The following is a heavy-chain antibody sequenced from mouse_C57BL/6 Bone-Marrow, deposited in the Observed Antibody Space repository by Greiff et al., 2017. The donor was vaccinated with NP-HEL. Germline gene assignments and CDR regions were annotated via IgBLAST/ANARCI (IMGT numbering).Heavy chain of an antibody. D-gene: IGHD2-1*01. CDR3: ARSGGNYSAWFAY. J-gene: IGHJ3*01. CDR2: IFPGSGST. V-gene: IGHV1-75*01. Sequence: VQLQESGPELVKPGASVKISCKASGYTFTDYYINWVKQRPGQGLEWIGWIFPGSGSTYYNEKFKGKATLTVDKSSSTAYMLLSSLTSEDSAVYFCARSGGNYSAWFAYWGQGTLVTVSA. CDR1: GYTFTDYY.